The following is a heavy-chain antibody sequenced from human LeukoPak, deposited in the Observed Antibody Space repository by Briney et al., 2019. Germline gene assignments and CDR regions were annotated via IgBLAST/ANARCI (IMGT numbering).Heavy chain of an antibody. CDR1: GGSISSSSYY. V-gene: IGHV4-39*07. J-gene: IGHJ4*02. CDR2: IYYSGST. CDR3: ARGIEYSSFY. D-gene: IGHD6-6*01. Sequence: SETLSLTCTVSGGSISSSSYYWGWIRQPPGKGLEWIGSIYYSGSTYYNPSLKSRVTISVDTSKNQFSLKLSSVTAADTAVYYCARGIEYSSFYWGQGTLVTVSS.